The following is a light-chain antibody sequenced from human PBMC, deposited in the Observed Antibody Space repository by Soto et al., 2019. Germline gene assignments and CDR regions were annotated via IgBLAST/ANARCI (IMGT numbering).Light chain of an antibody. J-gene: IGLJ1*01. Sequence: QLVLTQPASVSGSPGQSITISCTGTTSDIGAYDYVSWYQQLPGKAPKLIISEVNDRPSGVSNRFSGSKSATTASLTISGLQAEDEGDYYCASFTSSSTYVFGTGTKLTVL. CDR1: TSDIGAYDY. CDR3: ASFTSSSTYV. CDR2: EVN. V-gene: IGLV2-14*01.